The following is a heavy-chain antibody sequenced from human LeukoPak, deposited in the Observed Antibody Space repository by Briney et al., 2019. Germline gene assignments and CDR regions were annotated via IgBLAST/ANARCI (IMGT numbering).Heavy chain of an antibody. D-gene: IGHD5-18*01. Sequence: GGSLRLSCAASGFTFSSYWMSWVRQAPGRGLEWVANIKQDGSEKYYVDSVEGRFTISRDNAKNSLYLQLNSLRAGDTAVYYCARGLGYSYGNGDYWGQGTLVTVSS. CDR1: GFTFSSYW. CDR3: ARGLGYSYGNGDY. J-gene: IGHJ4*02. CDR2: IKQDGSEK. V-gene: IGHV3-7*03.